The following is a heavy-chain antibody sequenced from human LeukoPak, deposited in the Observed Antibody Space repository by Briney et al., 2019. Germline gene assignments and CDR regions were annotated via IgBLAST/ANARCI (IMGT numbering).Heavy chain of an antibody. Sequence: GGSLRLSCTASGFTLGDYALSWVRQAPGKGLEWVGFVRSKPYGGTTEYAASVKGRFTISRDDSKSIAYLQMNSLKTEDTAVYYCTRERVAVAAYYFDYWGQGTLVTVSS. D-gene: IGHD6-19*01. CDR3: TRERVAVAAYYFDY. CDR2: VRSKPYGGTT. CDR1: GFTLGDYA. J-gene: IGHJ4*02. V-gene: IGHV3-49*04.